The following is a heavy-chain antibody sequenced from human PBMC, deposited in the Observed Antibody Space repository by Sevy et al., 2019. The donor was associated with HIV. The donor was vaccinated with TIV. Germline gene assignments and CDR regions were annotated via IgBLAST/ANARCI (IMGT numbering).Heavy chain of an antibody. J-gene: IGHJ6*02. V-gene: IGHV3-74*01. CDR1: GFTFSRYW. CDR3: SRGGVDFWGGPVGFDSGMDV. D-gene: IGHD3-3*01. Sequence: GGSLRLSCAASGFTFSRYWMHWVRHAPGKGLVWVSRINTHGTNTIYADYVKGRFTISRDNAKNTVSLQMNSLRADDTGVYSCSRGGVDFWGGPVGFDSGMDVWGQGTMVTVSS. CDR2: INTHGTNT.